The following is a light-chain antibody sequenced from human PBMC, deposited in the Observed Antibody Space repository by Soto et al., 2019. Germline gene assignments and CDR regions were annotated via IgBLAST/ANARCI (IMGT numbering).Light chain of an antibody. V-gene: IGKV3-15*01. CDR2: GTS. CDR3: QQYNNWPTWT. J-gene: IGKJ1*01. CDR1: QSVSSN. Sequence: EIVMTQSPATLSVSPGERATLSCRASQSVSSNLAWYHQKPGQAPRLLIYGTSTRATGIPARFSGSGSGTDFSLTISSLLSEDFAVYYCQQYNNWPTWTFGQGTKVEIK.